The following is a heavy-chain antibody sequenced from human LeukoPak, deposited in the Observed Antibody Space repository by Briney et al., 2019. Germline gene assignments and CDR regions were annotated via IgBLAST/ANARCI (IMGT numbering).Heavy chain of an antibody. CDR3: ARVVSGGAFDI. CDR1: GGSLNRGDYY. CDR2: IYTSGST. Sequence: SQTLSLTCTVPGGSLNRGDYYWSWIRQPAGKGLEWIGRIYTSGSTNYNPSLKSRVTMSVDTSKNQVSLKLSSVTAADTAVYYCARVVSGGAFDIWGQGTMVTVSS. D-gene: IGHD3-10*01. J-gene: IGHJ3*02. V-gene: IGHV4-61*02.